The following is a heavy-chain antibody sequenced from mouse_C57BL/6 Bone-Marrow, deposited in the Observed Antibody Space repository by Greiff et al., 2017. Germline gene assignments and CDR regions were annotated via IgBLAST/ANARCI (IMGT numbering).Heavy chain of an antibody. CDR3: ARPIITPVPCYFDY. J-gene: IGHJ2*01. CDR2: IHPNSGST. D-gene: IGHD1-1*01. V-gene: IGHV1-64*01. Sequence: QVQLLQPGAELVKPGASVKLSCKASGYTFTSYWMHWVKQRPGQGLEWIGMIHPNSGSTNYNEKFKSKATLTVDKSSSTAYMQLSSLTSEDSAVYYCARPIITPVPCYFDYWGQGTTLTVSS. CDR1: GYTFTSYW.